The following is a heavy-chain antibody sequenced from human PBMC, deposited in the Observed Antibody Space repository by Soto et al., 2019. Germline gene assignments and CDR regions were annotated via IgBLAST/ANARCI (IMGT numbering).Heavy chain of an antibody. CDR3: AGTTETYYYDGMDV. D-gene: IGHD1-7*01. V-gene: IGHV4-31*03. Sequence: QVQLQESGPGLVKPSQTLSLTCTVSGGSISSGGYYWSWIRQHPGKGLEWIGYIYYSGSTYYNTSLKSRVTISVDTSKNQFSLKLSSVTAADTAVYYCAGTTETYYYDGMDVWGQGTTVTVSS. CDR2: IYYSGST. J-gene: IGHJ6*02. CDR1: GGSISSGGYY.